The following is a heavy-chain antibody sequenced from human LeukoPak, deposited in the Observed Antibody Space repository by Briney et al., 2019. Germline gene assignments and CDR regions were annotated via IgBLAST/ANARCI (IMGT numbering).Heavy chain of an antibody. CDR2: IYPGDSDT. CDR3: ARANYYNSLSSFTR. J-gene: IGHJ4*02. V-gene: IGHV5-51*01. D-gene: IGHD3-3*01. CDR1: GYTFTSYW. Sequence: GESLKISCKASGYTFTSYWIGWVRQMPGKGLEWMGIIYPGDSDTRYSPSFQGQVTISADKSISSAYLQWSNLKASDTAMYYCARANYYNSLSSFTRWGQGTLVTVYS.